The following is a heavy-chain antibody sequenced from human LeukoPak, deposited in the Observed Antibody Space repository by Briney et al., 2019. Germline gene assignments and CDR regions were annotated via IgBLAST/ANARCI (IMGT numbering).Heavy chain of an antibody. CDR1: GFTLSSYW. V-gene: IGHV3-7*01. Sequence: PGGSLRLSCVVSGFTLSSYWMTWVRQTPGKGLEWVATIKQDGSEKYYVDSVKGRFPISRDNAKNTLYLQMNSLRAEDTAVYYCAREIYYGGNWDYFDYWGQGTLVTVSS. CDR2: IKQDGSEK. D-gene: IGHD4-23*01. CDR3: AREIYYGGNWDYFDY. J-gene: IGHJ4*02.